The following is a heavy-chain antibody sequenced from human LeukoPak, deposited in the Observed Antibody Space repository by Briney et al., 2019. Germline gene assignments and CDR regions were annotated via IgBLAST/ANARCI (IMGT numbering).Heavy chain of an antibody. CDR2: IYYSGST. V-gene: IGHV4-39*07. CDR3: ARDYPPYYYYYYMDV. J-gene: IGHJ6*03. D-gene: IGHD3-16*02. Sequence: SETLSLTCTVSGGSISSSSYYWGWIRQPPGKGLEWIGSIYYSGSTYYNPSLKSRVTISVDTSKNQFSLKLSSATAADTAVYYCARDYPPYYYYYYMDVWGKGTTVTVSS. CDR1: GGSISSSSYY.